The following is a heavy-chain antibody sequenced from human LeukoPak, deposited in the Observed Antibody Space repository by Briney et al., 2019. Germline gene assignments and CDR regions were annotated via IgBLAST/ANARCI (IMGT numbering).Heavy chain of an antibody. CDR3: GRDASGFGELLPDY. Sequence: ASVKVSCKASGYTFTNYTMNWVRQAPGQGLEWMGWINTNTGNPTYAQAFKGRFVFSLDTSVSTAYLQISSLKAEDTAVYYCGRDASGFGELLPDYWGQGTLVTVSS. V-gene: IGHV7-4-1*02. D-gene: IGHD3-10*01. CDR1: GYTFTNYT. J-gene: IGHJ4*02. CDR2: INTNTGNP.